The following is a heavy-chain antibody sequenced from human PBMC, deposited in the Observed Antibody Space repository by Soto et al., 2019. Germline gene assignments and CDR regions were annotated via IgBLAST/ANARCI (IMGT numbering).Heavy chain of an antibody. Sequence: QVHLVQSGAEVKKPGASVKVSCKASGYTFTNYDINWVRQAPGQGLEWMGWISTYTGNTNYAQKLQGRVTMTTDTXTXTXXMERRSLRSDDTAVHYCARGYYYGSGRPTPGGMDVWGHGTTVTVSS. CDR3: ARGYYYGSGRPTPGGMDV. V-gene: IGHV1-18*01. J-gene: IGHJ6*02. CDR2: ISTYTGNT. CDR1: GYTFTNYD. D-gene: IGHD3-10*01.